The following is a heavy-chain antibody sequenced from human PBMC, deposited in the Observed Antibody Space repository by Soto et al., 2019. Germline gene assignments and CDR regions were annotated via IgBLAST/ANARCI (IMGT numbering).Heavy chain of an antibody. D-gene: IGHD6-6*01. CDR1: GFTFSTYA. CDR2: ISGSDDST. Sequence: GSLRLSCAASGFTFSTYAMSWVRQAPGKGLEWVSVISGSDDSTYYADSVKGRFTISRDNSKNTLYLQMNSLRAEDTAVYYCAKRSSSSTFDYWGQGTLVTVSS. V-gene: IGHV3-23*01. CDR3: AKRSSSSTFDY. J-gene: IGHJ4*02.